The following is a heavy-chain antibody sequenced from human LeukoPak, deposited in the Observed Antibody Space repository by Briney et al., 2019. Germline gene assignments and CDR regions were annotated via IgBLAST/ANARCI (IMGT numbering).Heavy chain of an antibody. Sequence: SETLSLTCTVSAGSISSSSYYWGWIRQPPGKGLEWIGSIYYSGSTYYNPSLKSRVTISVDTSKNQFSLKLSSVTAADTAVYYCARHAGGYYKNWFDPWGQGTLVTVSS. CDR1: AGSISSSSYY. CDR2: IYYSGST. D-gene: IGHD3-22*01. J-gene: IGHJ5*02. V-gene: IGHV4-39*01. CDR3: ARHAGGYYKNWFDP.